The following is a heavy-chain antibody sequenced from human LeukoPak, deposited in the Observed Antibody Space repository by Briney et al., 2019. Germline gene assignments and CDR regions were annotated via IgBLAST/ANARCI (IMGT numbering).Heavy chain of an antibody. CDR2: IKEDGSEK. J-gene: IGHJ3*02. CDR3: AREPGIGYAFDI. CDR1: GFTFASSW. D-gene: IGHD3-10*01. Sequence: GGSLGLSCVVSGFTFASSWMTWVRQAPGKGLEWVANIKEDGSEKHYVDSVKGRFTISRDNAKNSLYLQMNSLRAEDTAVYYCAREPGIGYAFDIWGQGTMVTVSS. V-gene: IGHV3-7*01.